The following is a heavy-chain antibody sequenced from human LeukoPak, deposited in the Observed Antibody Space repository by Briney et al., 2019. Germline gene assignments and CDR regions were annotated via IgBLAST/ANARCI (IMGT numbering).Heavy chain of an antibody. CDR1: GFTFSSYS. Sequence: GGSLRLSCAASGFTFSSYSMNWVRQAPGKGLEWVSRIHYDGTYTTYVDSVRGRFTISRDNTKSTLYLQMNSLRADDTAVYYCARGAEGHNYGELDSWGQGTLVTVSS. V-gene: IGHV3-74*01. J-gene: IGHJ5*01. CDR3: ARGAEGHNYGELDS. D-gene: IGHD5-18*01. CDR2: IHYDGTYT.